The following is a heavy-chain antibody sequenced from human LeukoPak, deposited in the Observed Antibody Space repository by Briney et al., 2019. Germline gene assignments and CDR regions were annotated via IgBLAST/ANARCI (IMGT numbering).Heavy chain of an antibody. D-gene: IGHD3-3*01. CDR2: IYTSGST. J-gene: IGHJ5*02. CDR1: GGSISSGSYY. Sequence: PSQTLSLTCTVSGGSISSGSYYWSWIRQPAGKGLEWIGRIYTSGSTNYNPSLKSRVTISVDTSKNQFSLKLSSVTAADTAVYYCARGVYDLEWLLNWFDPWGQGTLVTVSA. CDR3: ARGVYDLEWLLNWFDP. V-gene: IGHV4-61*02.